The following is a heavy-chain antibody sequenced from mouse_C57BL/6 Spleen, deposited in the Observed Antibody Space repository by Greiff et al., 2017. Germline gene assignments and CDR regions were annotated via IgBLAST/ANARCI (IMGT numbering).Heavy chain of an antibody. CDR3: TRRGDGPAWFAY. D-gene: IGHD2-3*01. J-gene: IGHJ3*01. Sequence: QVQLQQSGAELVRPGASVTLSCKASGYTFTDYEMHWVKQTPVHGLEWIGAIDPETGGTAYNQKFKGKAILTADKSSSTAYMDLRSLTSEDSAVYYCTRRGDGPAWFAYWGQGTLVTVSA. V-gene: IGHV1-15*01. CDR1: GYTFTDYE. CDR2: IDPETGGT.